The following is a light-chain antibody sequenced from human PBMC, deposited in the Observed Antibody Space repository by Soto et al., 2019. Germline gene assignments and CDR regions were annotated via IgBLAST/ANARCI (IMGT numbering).Light chain of an antibody. J-gene: IGLJ2*01. V-gene: IGLV2-14*01. Sequence: QSALTQPASVSGSPGQSITISCTGTSSDVGGYNHVSWYQQHPGKAPKLMIYVVHNRPSGVSNRFSGSKSGNTASLTISGLQAEDEGDYYCSSYSISTTVVFGGGTKLTVL. CDR3: SSYSISTTVV. CDR1: SSDVGGYNH. CDR2: VVH.